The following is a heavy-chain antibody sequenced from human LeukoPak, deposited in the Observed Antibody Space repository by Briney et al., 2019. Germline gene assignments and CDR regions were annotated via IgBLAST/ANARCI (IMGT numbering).Heavy chain of an antibody. V-gene: IGHV4-4*07. J-gene: IGHJ4*02. CDR2: IYTSGSI. Sequence: SETLSLTCTVSGGSISSYYWSWIRQPAGKGLEWIGRIYTSGSINYNPSLKSRVTMSVDTSKNQFSLQLNSVTPEDTAVYYCACSRSCCNSYDYWGQGILVTVSS. D-gene: IGHD3-10*02. CDR3: ACSRSCCNSYDY. CDR1: GGSISSYY.